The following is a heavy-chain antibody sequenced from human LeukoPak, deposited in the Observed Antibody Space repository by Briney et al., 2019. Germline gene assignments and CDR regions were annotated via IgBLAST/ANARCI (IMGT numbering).Heavy chain of an antibody. D-gene: IGHD3-10*01. J-gene: IGHJ5*02. Sequence: ASVKVSCKASGYTFTTYVIHWVRQPPGQRLEWMGCINPGNGNPKYSQEFQGRVTITRDTSASTAYMELSSLRSEDMAVYYCARGAKFRSYGSGTFSTSLPFDPWGQGTLVTVSS. V-gene: IGHV1-3*03. CDR3: ARGAKFRSYGSGTFSTSLPFDP. CDR1: GYTFTTYV. CDR2: INPGNGNP.